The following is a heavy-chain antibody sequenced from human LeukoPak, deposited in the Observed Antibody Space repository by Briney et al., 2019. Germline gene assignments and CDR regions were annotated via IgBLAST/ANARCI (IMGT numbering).Heavy chain of an antibody. D-gene: IGHD2-15*01. CDR3: ARGGGGYCSGGSCFNPDWFDP. CDR2: INHSGST. J-gene: IGHJ5*02. Sequence: PSETLSLTCAVYGGSFSGYYWSWIRQPPGKGLEWIGEINHSGSTNYNPSLKSRVTMSVDTSKNQCSLKLSSVTAADTAVYYCARGGGGYCSGGSCFNPDWFDPWGQGTLVTVSS. V-gene: IGHV4-34*01. CDR1: GGSFSGYY.